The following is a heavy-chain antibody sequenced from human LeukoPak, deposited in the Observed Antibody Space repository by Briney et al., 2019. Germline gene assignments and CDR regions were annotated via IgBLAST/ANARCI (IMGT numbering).Heavy chain of an antibody. D-gene: IGHD3-22*01. V-gene: IGHV1-18*01. J-gene: IGHJ5*02. CDR1: GYSFSRYG. Sequence: ASVKVSCKGSGYSFSRYGISWVRQAPGQGLEWMGWISTYNGNTNYAQKFQGRVTMTTDTSTNTAYMELRSLRSDDTAVYYCARDLDYYDSSGSGWFDPWGQGTLVTVSS. CDR2: ISTYNGNT. CDR3: ARDLDYYDSSGSGWFDP.